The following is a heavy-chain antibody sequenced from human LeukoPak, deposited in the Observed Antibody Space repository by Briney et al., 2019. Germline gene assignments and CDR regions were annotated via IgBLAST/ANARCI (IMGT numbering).Heavy chain of an antibody. Sequence: SETLSLTCAAYGGSFSGYYWSWIRQPPGKGLVWIGEINHTGSTSYNPSLKSRVTISVDTSKNQFSLKLSSVTAADTAVYYCARLYSYGLHYYYYMDVWGKGTTVTISS. J-gene: IGHJ6*03. V-gene: IGHV4-34*01. CDR2: INHTGST. D-gene: IGHD5-18*01. CDR3: ARLYSYGLHYYYYMDV. CDR1: GGSFSGYY.